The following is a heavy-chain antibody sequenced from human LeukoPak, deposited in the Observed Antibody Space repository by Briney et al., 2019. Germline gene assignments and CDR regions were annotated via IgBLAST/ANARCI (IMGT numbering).Heavy chain of an antibody. D-gene: IGHD3-10*01. CDR1: GGTFSSYA. CDR3: ARRVTGEGYYYYYMDV. V-gene: IGHV1-69*01. J-gene: IGHJ6*03. CDR2: IIPIFGTA. Sequence: ASVKVSCKASGGTFSSYAISWVRQAPGQGLEWMGGIIPIFGTANYAQKFQGRVTITADESTSTAYMELSSLRSEDTAVYYCARRVTGEGYYYYYMDVWGKGTTVTVSS.